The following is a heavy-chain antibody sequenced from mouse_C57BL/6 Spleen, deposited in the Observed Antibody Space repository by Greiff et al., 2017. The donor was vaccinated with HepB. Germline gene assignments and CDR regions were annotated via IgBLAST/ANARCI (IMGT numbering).Heavy chain of an antibody. J-gene: IGHJ1*03. D-gene: IGHD1-1*01. CDR3: ARDYGSSYGYFDV. V-gene: IGHV1-72*01. Sequence: QVHVKQPGAELVKPGASVKLSCKASGYTFTSYWMHWVKQRPGRGREWIGRIEPNSGGTKYNEKFKSKATLTVDKPSSTAYMQLSSLTSEDSAVYYCARDYGSSYGYFDVWGTGTTVTVSS. CDR1: GYTFTSYW. CDR2: IEPNSGGT.